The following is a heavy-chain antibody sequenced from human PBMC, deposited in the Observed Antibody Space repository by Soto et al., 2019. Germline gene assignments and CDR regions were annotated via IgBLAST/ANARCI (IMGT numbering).Heavy chain of an antibody. D-gene: IGHD5-12*01. CDR1: GGSINNYY. Sequence: PSETLSLTCTVSGGSINNYYWSWIRQPPGKGLEYIGYIHSNGRTNYNPSLESRVTISVDSSKNQFSLKLDSVTAADTAVYFCARLDSGHSKYHFDFWGQGALVTVSS. V-gene: IGHV4-59*08. J-gene: IGHJ4*02. CDR3: ARLDSGHSKYHFDF. CDR2: IHSNGRT.